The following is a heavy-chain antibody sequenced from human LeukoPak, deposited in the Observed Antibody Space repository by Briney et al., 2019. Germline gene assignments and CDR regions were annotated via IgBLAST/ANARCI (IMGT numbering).Heavy chain of an antibody. V-gene: IGHV4-30-2*01. CDR2: IYHSGST. D-gene: IGHD2-2*02. J-gene: IGHJ6*03. Sequence: SQTLSLTCTVSGGSISSGDYYWSWIRQPPGKGLEWIGYIYHSGSTDYNPSLRSRVTISVDRSKNQFSLKLSSVTAADTAVYYCTRGECSSTSCYTGNYYYYMDVWGKGTTVTVSS. CDR1: GGSISSGDYY. CDR3: TRGECSSTSCYTGNYYYYMDV.